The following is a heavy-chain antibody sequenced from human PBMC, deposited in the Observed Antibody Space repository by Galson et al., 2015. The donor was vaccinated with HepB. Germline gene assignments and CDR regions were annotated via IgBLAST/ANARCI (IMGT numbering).Heavy chain of an antibody. CDR3: AREIAVAVPDY. Sequence: SLRLSCAASGFTVSSNYMSWVRQAPGKGLEWVSVIYSGGSTYYADSVKGRFTISRDNSKNTLYLQMNSLRAEDTAVYYCAREIAVAVPDYWGQGTLVTVSS. CDR1: GFTVSSNY. J-gene: IGHJ4*02. D-gene: IGHD6-19*01. CDR2: IYSGGST. V-gene: IGHV3-66*01.